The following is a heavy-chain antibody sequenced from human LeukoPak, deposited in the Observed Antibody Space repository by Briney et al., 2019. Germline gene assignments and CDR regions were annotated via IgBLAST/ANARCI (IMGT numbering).Heavy chain of an antibody. CDR3: ARVQRGIAVALDY. Sequence: WGSLRLSCAASGFTFSSFEMNWVGQAPGKGLEGVSYISTSGTSIYYAASVKGRFTISRDNVKNLLYLQMNSLRAEDTAVYYCARVQRGIAVALDYWGQGTLATVSS. CDR1: GFTFSSFE. V-gene: IGHV3-48*03. CDR2: ISTSGTSI. D-gene: IGHD6-19*01. J-gene: IGHJ4*02.